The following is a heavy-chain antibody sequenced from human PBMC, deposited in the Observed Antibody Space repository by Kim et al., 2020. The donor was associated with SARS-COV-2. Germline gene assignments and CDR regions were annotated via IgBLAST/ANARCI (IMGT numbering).Heavy chain of an antibody. V-gene: IGHV3-30-3*01. Sequence: GGSLRLSCAASGFTFSSYAMHWVRQAPGKGLEWVAVISYDGSNKYYADSVKGRFTISRDDSKNTLYLQMNSLRAEDTAVYYCARSRDVGSGSYYYSFDYWGQGTLVTVSS. D-gene: IGHD3-10*01. J-gene: IGHJ4*02. CDR2: ISYDGSNK. CDR3: ARSRDVGSGSYYYSFDY. CDR1: GFTFSSYA.